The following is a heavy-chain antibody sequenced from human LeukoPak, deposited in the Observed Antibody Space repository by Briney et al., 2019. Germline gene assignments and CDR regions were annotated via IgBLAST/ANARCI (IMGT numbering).Heavy chain of an antibody. V-gene: IGHV4-59*01. D-gene: IGHD6-13*01. CDR1: GGSISSYY. CDR3: ARGRWYVDY. J-gene: IGHJ4*02. Sequence: SETLSLTCTVSGGSISSYYWTWIRQPPGKGLEWIGYIYYSGSTNYNPSLKSRVTTSVDTSKNQFSLKLSSVTAADTAVYYCARGRWYVDYWGQGTLVTVSS. CDR2: IYYSGST.